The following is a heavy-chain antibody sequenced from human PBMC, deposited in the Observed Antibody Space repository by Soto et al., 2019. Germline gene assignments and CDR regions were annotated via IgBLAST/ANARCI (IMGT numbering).Heavy chain of an antibody. V-gene: IGHV3-30*18. CDR3: AKDRGDVDTAMVSPAGFDP. J-gene: IGHJ5*02. CDR2: ISYDGSNK. D-gene: IGHD5-18*01. CDR1: GFPFSSYC. Sequence: GGSLRLSCAASGFPFSSYCMHLVRQAPGKGLECVSVISYDGSNKYYADSVKGRFTISRDNSKNTLYLQMNSLRAEDTAVYYCAKDRGDVDTAMVSPAGFDPWGQGTLVNVSS.